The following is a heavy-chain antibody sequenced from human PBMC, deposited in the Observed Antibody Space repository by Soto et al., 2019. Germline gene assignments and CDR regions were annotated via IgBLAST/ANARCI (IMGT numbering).Heavy chain of an antibody. CDR3: ARPGSEPSSWYRAFDI. D-gene: IGHD6-13*01. J-gene: IGHJ3*02. Sequence: GGSLRLSCAASGFTFGSYWMSWVRQAPGKGLEWVANIKQDGSDKYYVDSVKGRFTISRDNAKNSLYLQMNSLRAEDTAVYYCARPGSEPSSWYRAFDIWGQGTMVTVSS. CDR1: GFTFGSYW. V-gene: IGHV3-7*01. CDR2: IKQDGSDK.